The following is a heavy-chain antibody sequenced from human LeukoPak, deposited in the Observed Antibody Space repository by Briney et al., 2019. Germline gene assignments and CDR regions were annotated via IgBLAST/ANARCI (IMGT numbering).Heavy chain of an antibody. Sequence: GGSLRLSCAASGFTFSSYAMHWVRQAPGKGLEWVAVISYDGSNKYYADSVKGRFTISRDNSKNTLYLQMNSLRAEDTAVYHCARERGYSYGLDYWGQGTLVTVSS. D-gene: IGHD5-18*01. J-gene: IGHJ4*02. CDR1: GFTFSSYA. CDR3: ARERGYSYGLDY. CDR2: ISYDGSNK. V-gene: IGHV3-30-3*01.